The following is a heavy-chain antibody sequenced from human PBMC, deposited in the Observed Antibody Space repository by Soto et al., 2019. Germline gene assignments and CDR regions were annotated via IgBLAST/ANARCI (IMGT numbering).Heavy chain of an antibody. CDR2: TYYRSKWYN. J-gene: IGHJ6*02. V-gene: IGHV6-1*01. CDR3: ARIVRRPRITIFGVARDQYYYYGMDV. Sequence: SQTLSLPCAISGDSVSSNSAAWNWIRQSPSRGLEWLGRTYYRSKWYNDYAVSVKSRITINPDTSKNQSSLQLNSVTPEDTAVYYCARIVRRPRITIFGVARDQYYYYGMDVWGQGTTVTVSS. CDR1: GDSVSSNSAA. D-gene: IGHD3-3*01.